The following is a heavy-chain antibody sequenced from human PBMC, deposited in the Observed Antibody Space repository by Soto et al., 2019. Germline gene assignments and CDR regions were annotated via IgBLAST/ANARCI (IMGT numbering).Heavy chain of an antibody. CDR2: INAGNGNT. CDR1: GYAFTSYA. J-gene: IGHJ3*02. D-gene: IGHD3-16*02. CDR3: ARFVDYDYMWGSYRRDDALDI. V-gene: IGHV1-3*01. Sequence: ASVKVSCKASGYAFTSYAMHWVRQAPGKRLEWMGWINAGNGNTKYSQKFQGRVTITRDTSASTAYMELSSLRSEDTAVYYCARFVDYDYMWGSYRRDDALDIWGQGTMVT.